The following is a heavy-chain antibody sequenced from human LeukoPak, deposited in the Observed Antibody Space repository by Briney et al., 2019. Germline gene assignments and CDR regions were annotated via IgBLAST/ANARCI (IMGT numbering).Heavy chain of an antibody. J-gene: IGHJ4*02. CDR3: ARGAGIFGEVGEANFDY. CDR2: IYYSGST. D-gene: IGHD3-3*01. Sequence: SETLSLTCTVSGGSISSYYWSWIRQPPGKGLEWIGYIYYSGSTNYNPSLKSRVTISVDTSKNQFSLKLSSVTAADTAVYYCARGAGIFGEVGEANFDYWGQGTLVTVSS. V-gene: IGHV4-59*01. CDR1: GGSISSYY.